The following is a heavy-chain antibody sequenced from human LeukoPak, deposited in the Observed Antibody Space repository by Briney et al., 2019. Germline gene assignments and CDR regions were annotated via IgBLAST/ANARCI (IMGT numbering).Heavy chain of an antibody. D-gene: IGHD2-2*02. V-gene: IGHV4-59*01. CDR3: ARGPCSSTSCYTGFDH. CDR2: IYYSGST. J-gene: IGHJ4*02. CDR1: GGSIYSYY. Sequence: SETLSLTCTVSGGSIYSYYWSWIRQPPGKGLEYIGYIYYSGSTDYNPSLKSRVTISVDTSRNQFSLKLRSVTAADTAVYHCARGPCSSTSCYTGFDHWGQGSLVTVSS.